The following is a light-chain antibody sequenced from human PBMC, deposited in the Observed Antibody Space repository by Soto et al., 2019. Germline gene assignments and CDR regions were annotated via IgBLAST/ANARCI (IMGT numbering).Light chain of an antibody. J-gene: IGKJ1*01. CDR1: QSVSSN. CDR2: GAS. CDR3: QQYNNWPWT. V-gene: IGKV3-15*01. Sequence: EIVMTQSPATLSVSPGERATLSCRASQSVSSNLACYQQKPGQAPRLLIYGASTRATGIPARFSGSGSGTEFTLTISGLQSEDFAVYYCQQYNNWPWTFGQGTKLDIK.